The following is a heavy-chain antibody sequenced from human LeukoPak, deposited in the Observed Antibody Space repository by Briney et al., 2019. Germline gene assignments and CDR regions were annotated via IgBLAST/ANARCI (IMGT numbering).Heavy chain of an antibody. Sequence: PWASVKVSCKASGGTFSSYAISWVRQAPGQGLGWMGRIIPILGIANYAQKFQSRVTITADKSTSTAYMELSSLRSEDTAVYYCARDFAAAAGRDYWGQGTLVTVSS. CDR3: ARDFAAAAGRDY. J-gene: IGHJ4*02. V-gene: IGHV1-69*04. CDR2: IIPILGIA. CDR1: GGTFSSYA. D-gene: IGHD6-13*01.